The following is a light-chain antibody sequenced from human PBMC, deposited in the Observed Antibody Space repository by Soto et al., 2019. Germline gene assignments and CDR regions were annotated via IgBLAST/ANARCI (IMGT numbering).Light chain of an antibody. V-gene: IGKV1-5*01. Sequence: DIQITQSPPTLSASVGDRVTITFRASQPISSWLAWYHQTPGKAPKLLIYDASNSESGVPSRFSGSGSGTEFTITISSLQPEDFGIYYCQQYENYWTFGQGTKVDI. CDR1: QPISSW. J-gene: IGKJ1*01. CDR2: DAS. CDR3: QQYENYWT.